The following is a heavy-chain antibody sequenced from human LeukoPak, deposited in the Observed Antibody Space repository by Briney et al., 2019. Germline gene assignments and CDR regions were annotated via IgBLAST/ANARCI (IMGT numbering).Heavy chain of an antibody. D-gene: IGHD1-1*01. V-gene: IGHV3-66*01. J-gene: IGHJ4*02. CDR3: AKDYRSSRYRRAQPERPYYFDY. Sequence: GWSLRLSCAASGFTVSSNYMSWVRQAPGKGLEWVSVIYSGGSTYYADSVKGRFTISRDNSKNTLYLQMNSLRAEDTAVYYCAKDYRSSRYRRAQPERPYYFDYWGQGTLVTVSS. CDR2: IYSGGST. CDR1: GFTVSSNY.